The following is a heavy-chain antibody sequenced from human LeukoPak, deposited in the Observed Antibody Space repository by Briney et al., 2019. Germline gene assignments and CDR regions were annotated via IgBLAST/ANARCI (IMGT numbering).Heavy chain of an antibody. V-gene: IGHV3-23*01. Sequence: GGSLRLSCAASGFTFSSYAMNWVRQAPGKGLEWVSAISGNGGSTYYADSVKGRFTISRDNAKNSLYLQMNSLRAEDTAVYYCAREAYGGNRVDFDYWGQGTLVTVSS. D-gene: IGHD4-23*01. CDR3: AREAYGGNRVDFDY. J-gene: IGHJ4*02. CDR2: ISGNGGST. CDR1: GFTFSSYA.